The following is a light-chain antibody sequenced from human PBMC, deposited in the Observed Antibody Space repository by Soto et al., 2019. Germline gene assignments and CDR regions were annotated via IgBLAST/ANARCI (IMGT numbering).Light chain of an antibody. J-gene: IGLJ2*01. CDR1: SSDVGGYNY. V-gene: IGLV2-14*03. CDR3: SSYTSSSTVV. Sequence: SVLTQPASVSGSPGQSITISCTGTSSDVGGYNYVSWYQHHPGKAPKLVIYDVSDRPSGVSNRFSGSKSGNTASLTISGLQAEDEADFYCSSYTSSSTVVFGGGTKVTVL. CDR2: DVS.